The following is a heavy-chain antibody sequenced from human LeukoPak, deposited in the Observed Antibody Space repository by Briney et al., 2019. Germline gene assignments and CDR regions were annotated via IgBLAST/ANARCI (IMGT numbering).Heavy chain of an antibody. CDR3: AELGITMIGGV. J-gene: IGHJ6*04. D-gene: IGHD3-10*02. Sequence: GGSLRLSCVASGFTFTNYWMSWVRQAPGKGLEWVSYISSSGSTIYYADSVKGRFTISRDNAKNSLYLQMNSLRAEDTAVYYCAELGITMIGGVWGKGTTVTISS. CDR2: ISSSGSTI. CDR1: GFTFTNYW. V-gene: IGHV3-48*04.